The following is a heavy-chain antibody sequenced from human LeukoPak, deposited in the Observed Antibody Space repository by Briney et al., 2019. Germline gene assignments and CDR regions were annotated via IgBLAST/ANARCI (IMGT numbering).Heavy chain of an antibody. CDR1: GFTFDDYG. D-gene: IGHD3-16*01. J-gene: IGHJ6*03. CDR3: ARRMGAYYYMDV. CDR2: INWNGGST. Sequence: PGGSLRLSCAASGFTFDDYGMSWVRQAPGKGLEWVSGINWNGGSTGYADSVKGRFTISRDNAKNSLSLEMNSLRAEDTAFYYCARRMGAYYYMDVWGTGTTVTVSS. V-gene: IGHV3-20*04.